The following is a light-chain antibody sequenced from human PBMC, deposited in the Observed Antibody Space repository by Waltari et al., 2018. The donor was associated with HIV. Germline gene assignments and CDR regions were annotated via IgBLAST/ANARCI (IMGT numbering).Light chain of an antibody. Sequence: QSVLTQPPSVSGAPGQRVSISCTGSGAGHEVQWYQQIAGTAPKLLIFGNNKRPSGVPARFFGSKSGTSASLAITGLQPEDEAHYYCQSFDSSLTGFVFGSGTEVVVL. CDR2: GNN. CDR3: QSFDSSLTGFV. V-gene: IGLV1-40*01. CDR1: GAGHE. J-gene: IGLJ1*01.